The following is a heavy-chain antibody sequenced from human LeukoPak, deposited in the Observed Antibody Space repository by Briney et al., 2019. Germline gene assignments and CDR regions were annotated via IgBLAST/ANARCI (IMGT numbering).Heavy chain of an antibody. CDR2: IRSKAYGGTT. J-gene: IGHJ4*02. Sequence: GGSLRLSCTASGFTFGDYAMSWFRQAPGKGLEWVGFIRSKAYGGTTEYAASVKGRFTISRDDSKSIAYLQMNSLKTEDTAVYYCTRAAWTYYYGSGSYGYWGQGTLVTVSS. V-gene: IGHV3-49*03. CDR3: TRAAWTYYYGSGSYGY. D-gene: IGHD3-10*01. CDR1: GFTFGDYA.